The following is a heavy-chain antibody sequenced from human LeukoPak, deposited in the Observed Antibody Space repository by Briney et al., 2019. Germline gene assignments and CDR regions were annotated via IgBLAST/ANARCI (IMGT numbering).Heavy chain of an antibody. CDR3: ASLNDYGDYVAAFDI. J-gene: IGHJ3*02. CDR2: IYPGDSDT. V-gene: IGHV5-51*01. CDR1: GYSFSSHW. D-gene: IGHD4-17*01. Sequence: GESLKISCKGSGYSFSSHWIGWVRQLPGKGLEWMGIIYPGDSDTRYSPSFQGQVTISADKSISTAYLQWSSLKASDTAMYYCASLNDYGDYVAAFDIWGQGTMVTVSS.